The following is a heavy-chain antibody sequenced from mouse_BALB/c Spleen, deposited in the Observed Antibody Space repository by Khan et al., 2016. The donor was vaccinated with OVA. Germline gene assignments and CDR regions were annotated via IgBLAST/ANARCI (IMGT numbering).Heavy chain of an antibody. V-gene: IGHV3-2*02. J-gene: IGHJ3*01. D-gene: IGHD3-3*01. CDR3: ARGLAY. CDR1: GYSITSDYA. Sequence: EVQLQESGPGLVKPSQSLSLTCTVTGYSITSDYAWNWIRQFPGNKLEWMGYISYSGSTSYTPSLKSRISITRDTSKNQFFLQLNSVTTEDTATYYFARGLAYWGQGTLVTVSA. CDR2: ISYSGST.